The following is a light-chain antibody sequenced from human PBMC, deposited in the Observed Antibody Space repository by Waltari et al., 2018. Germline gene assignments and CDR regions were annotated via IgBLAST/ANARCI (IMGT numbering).Light chain of an antibody. CDR2: DAF. J-gene: IGKJ5*01. Sequence: EIVLTQSPATLSLSLGERATLSCRASQNVNSYLIWYQQKPGQAPRLLIYDAFNRATGIPARFSGSGSGTDFTLTISSLEPEDFADYYCQQRANWPITFGQGTRLEIK. CDR1: QNVNSY. V-gene: IGKV3-11*01. CDR3: QQRANWPIT.